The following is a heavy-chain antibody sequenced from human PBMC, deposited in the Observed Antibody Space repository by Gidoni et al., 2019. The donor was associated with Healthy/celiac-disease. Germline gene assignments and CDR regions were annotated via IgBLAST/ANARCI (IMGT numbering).Heavy chain of an antibody. CDR2: INHSGST. CDR3: ARGGCSSTSCELPLDAFDI. CDR1: GGSFSGYY. V-gene: IGHV4-34*01. J-gene: IGHJ3*02. D-gene: IGHD2-2*01. Sequence: QVQLQQWGAGLLKPSETLSLTCAVYGGSFSGYYWSWIRQPPGKGLEWIGEINHSGSTNYNPSLKSRVTISVDTSKNQFSLKLSSVTAADTAVYYCARGGCSSTSCELPLDAFDIWGQGTMVTVSS.